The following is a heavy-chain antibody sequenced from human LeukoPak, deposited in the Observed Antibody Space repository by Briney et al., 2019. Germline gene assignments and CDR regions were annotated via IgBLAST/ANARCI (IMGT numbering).Heavy chain of an antibody. V-gene: IGHV3-23*01. CDR1: GFTFSSYA. Sequence: GGSLRLSCAASGFTFSSYAMSWVRPAPGKGLEWVSAISGSGGSTYYADSVKGRFTISRDNSKNTLYLQMNSLRAEDTAVYYCAKAGHDYGVPTYFDYWGQGTLVTVSS. J-gene: IGHJ4*02. CDR2: ISGSGGST. CDR3: AKAGHDYGVPTYFDY. D-gene: IGHD4-17*01.